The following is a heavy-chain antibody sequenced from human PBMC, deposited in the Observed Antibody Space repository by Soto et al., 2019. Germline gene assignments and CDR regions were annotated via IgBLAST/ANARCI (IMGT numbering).Heavy chain of an antibody. CDR1: RIGYSDSW. D-gene: IGHD4-4*01. CDR3: VRGCSNYAA. V-gene: IGHV3-7*01. CDR2: IKPDESEK. J-gene: IGHJ5*02. Sequence: EVQLVESGGGLAQPGGSLRLSGTASRIGYSDSWMYWVRPAPGQGLVLVARIKPDESEKKCAVSVKDRFSISRDNGKNSMYLQMDILRGEDTAVYHCVRGCSNYAAWRQGSFGTVPS.